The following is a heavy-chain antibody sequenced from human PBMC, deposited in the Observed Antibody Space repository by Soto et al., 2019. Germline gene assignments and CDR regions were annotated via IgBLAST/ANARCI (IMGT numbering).Heavy chain of an antibody. Sequence: QLQLQESGPGMVKTSETLSLTCTVSGGSISSSSYYWGWIRQPPGKGLEWIGSIYYSGSTYYNPSLKSRVTISVDTSKNQFTLKPSSVNAADTAVYYCSPSAVGSLDYFGPGTLVTVSS. J-gene: IGHJ4*02. D-gene: IGHD2-15*01. CDR3: SPSAVGSLDY. CDR2: IYYSGST. CDR1: GGSISSSSYY. V-gene: IGHV4-39*01.